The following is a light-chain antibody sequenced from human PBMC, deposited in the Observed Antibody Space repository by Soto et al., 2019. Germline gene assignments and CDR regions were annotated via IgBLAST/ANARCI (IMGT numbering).Light chain of an antibody. J-gene: IGKJ4*01. CDR1: LSVFSY. CDR2: DAS. CDR3: QQYDNLPRT. Sequence: ETLLTQSPATLSLSPGERATLSCRASLSVFSYLAWYQQKPGQAPRLLIYDASNLETGVPSRFSGSGSGTDFTFTISSLQPEDIATYYCQQYDNLPRTFGGGTKVDIK. V-gene: IGKV3-11*01.